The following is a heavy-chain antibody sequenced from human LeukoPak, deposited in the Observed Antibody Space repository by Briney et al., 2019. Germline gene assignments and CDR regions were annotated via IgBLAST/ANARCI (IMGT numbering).Heavy chain of an antibody. CDR3: ATTVGATLMPSPQLDY. CDR1: GYTFTSYG. J-gene: IGHJ4*02. Sequence: ASVKVSCKASGYTFTSYGISWVRQAPGQGLEWMGWISAYNGNTNYAQKLQGRVTMTTDTSTSTAYMELRSLRSDDTAVYYCATTVGATLMPSPQLDYWGQGTLVTVSS. CDR2: ISAYNGNT. V-gene: IGHV1-18*01. D-gene: IGHD1-26*01.